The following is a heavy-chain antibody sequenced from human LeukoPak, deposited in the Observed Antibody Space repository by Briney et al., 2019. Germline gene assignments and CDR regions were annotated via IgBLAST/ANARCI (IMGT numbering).Heavy chain of an antibody. V-gene: IGHV3-23*01. CDR2: ISGSGGST. CDR1: GFTFSSYA. CDR3: TRRNIAAAALDY. Sequence: GGSLRLSCAASGFTFSSYAMRWVRQAPGKGLEWVSAISGSGGSTYYADSVKGRFTISRDNSKNTLYLQMNSLRAEDTAVYYCTRRNIAAAALDYWGQGTLVTVSS. D-gene: IGHD6-13*01. J-gene: IGHJ4*02.